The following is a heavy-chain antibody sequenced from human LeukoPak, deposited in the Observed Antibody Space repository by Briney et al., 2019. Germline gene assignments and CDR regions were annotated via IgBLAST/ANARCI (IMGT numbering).Heavy chain of an antibody. Sequence: GGSLRLSCAVSGFTFSSYAMSWVRQAPGKGLEWVSAISGSGGSTYYADSVKGRFTISRDNSKNTLYLQMNSLRAEDTAVYYCAKVLDTAMVPYYYYGMDVWGQGTTVTVSS. CDR3: AKVLDTAMVPYYYYGMDV. CDR2: ISGSGGST. D-gene: IGHD5-18*01. J-gene: IGHJ6*02. CDR1: GFTFSSYA. V-gene: IGHV3-23*01.